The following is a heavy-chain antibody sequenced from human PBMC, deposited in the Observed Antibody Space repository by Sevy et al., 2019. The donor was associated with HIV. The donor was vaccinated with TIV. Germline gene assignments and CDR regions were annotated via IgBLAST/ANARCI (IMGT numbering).Heavy chain of an antibody. V-gene: IGHV3-20*04. J-gene: IGHJ6*03. Sequence: GGSLRISCAASGFTFDDYGMSWVRQAPGKGLEWVSGINWNGGSTGYADSVKGRFTISRDNAKNSLYLQMNSLRAEDTALYYCARASYCSSTSCYSYYYYYMDVWGKGTTVTVSS. D-gene: IGHD2-2*01. CDR1: GFTFDDYG. CDR3: ARASYCSSTSCYSYYYYYMDV. CDR2: INWNGGST.